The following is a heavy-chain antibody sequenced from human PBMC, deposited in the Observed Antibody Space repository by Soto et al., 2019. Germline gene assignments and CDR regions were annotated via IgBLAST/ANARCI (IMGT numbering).Heavy chain of an antibody. D-gene: IGHD3-10*01. Sequence: SETLSLTCTVSGGSISSYYWSWIRQPPGKGLEWIGYIYYSGSTNYNPSLKSRVTISVDTSKNQFSLKLSSVTAADTAVYYCARDRAAAFDYWGQGTLVTVSS. CDR2: IYYSGST. J-gene: IGHJ4*02. CDR1: GGSISSYY. V-gene: IGHV4-59*01. CDR3: ARDRAAAFDY.